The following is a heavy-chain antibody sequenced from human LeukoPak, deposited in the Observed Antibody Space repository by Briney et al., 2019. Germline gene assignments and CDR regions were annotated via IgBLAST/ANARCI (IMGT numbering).Heavy chain of an antibody. Sequence: GGSLRLSCAASGFTFDDYAMHWVRQAPGKGLEWVSGISWNGGSIGYADSVKGRFTISRDNAKNSLYLQMNSLRAEDTALYYCAKADDSSGYYSDYWGQGTLVTVSS. D-gene: IGHD3-22*01. V-gene: IGHV3-9*01. CDR3: AKADDSSGYYSDY. CDR1: GFTFDDYA. J-gene: IGHJ4*02. CDR2: ISWNGGSI.